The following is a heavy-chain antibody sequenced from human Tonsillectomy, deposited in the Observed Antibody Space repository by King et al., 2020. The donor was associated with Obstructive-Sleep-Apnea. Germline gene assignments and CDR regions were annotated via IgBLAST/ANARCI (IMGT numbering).Heavy chain of an antibody. D-gene: IGHD6-13*01. J-gene: IGHJ4*02. CDR1: GFTFSSYA. V-gene: IGHV3-23*04. Sequence: VQLVESGGGLVQPGGSLRLSCAASGFTFSSYAMNWVRQAPGKGLEWVSAIRGSGGSTYYADSVKGRFTISRDNSKNTLYLQMNSLRAEDTAVYYCAKGNGDSSWYSASLGYWGQGTLVTVSS. CDR2: IRGSGGST. CDR3: AKGNGDSSWYSASLGY.